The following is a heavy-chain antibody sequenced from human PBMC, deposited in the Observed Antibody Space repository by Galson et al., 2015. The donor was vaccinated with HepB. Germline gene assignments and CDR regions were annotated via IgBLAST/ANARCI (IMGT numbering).Heavy chain of an antibody. Sequence: SLKLSCAASGFTFSSYGMSWVRQAPGKGLEWVAVISYDGSNKYYADYLKGRVTITTDNSTNTQYLQMNSLRAEDTAVYYCAQNNPYGGNNGYWGQGTLVTVSS. D-gene: IGHD4-23*01. V-gene: IGHV3-30*18. CDR1: GFTFSSYG. CDR3: AQNNPYGGNNGY. J-gene: IGHJ4*02. CDR2: ISYDGSNK.